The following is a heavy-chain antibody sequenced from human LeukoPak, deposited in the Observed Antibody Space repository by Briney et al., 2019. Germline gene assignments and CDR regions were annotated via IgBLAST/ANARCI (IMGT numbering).Heavy chain of an antibody. Sequence: SGTLSLTCTVSGGSISSHYWSWIRQPPGKGLEWIGYIYYSGSTNYNPSLKSRVTISVDTSKNQFSLKLSSVTAADTAVYYCARAAKYEGDFDYWGQGTLVTVSS. CDR3: ARAAKYEGDFDY. J-gene: IGHJ4*02. V-gene: IGHV4-59*11. D-gene: IGHD5-18*01. CDR1: GGSISSHY. CDR2: IYYSGST.